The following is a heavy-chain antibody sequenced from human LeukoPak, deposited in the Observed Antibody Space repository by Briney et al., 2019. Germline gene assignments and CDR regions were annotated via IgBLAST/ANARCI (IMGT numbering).Heavy chain of an antibody. CDR2: IYTSGST. V-gene: IGHV4-4*07. CDR1: GGSISSYY. Sequence: SETLSLTCTVSGGSISSYYWSWIRQPPGKGLEWIGRIYTSGSTNYNPSLKSRVTMSVDTSKNQFSLKLSSVTAADTAVYYCARDEGYGDYVHYYYGMDVWGQGTTVTVSS. J-gene: IGHJ6*02. D-gene: IGHD4-17*01. CDR3: ARDEGYGDYVHYYYGMDV.